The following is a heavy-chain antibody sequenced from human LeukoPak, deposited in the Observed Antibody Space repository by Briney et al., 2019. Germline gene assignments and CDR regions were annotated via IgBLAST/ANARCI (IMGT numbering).Heavy chain of an antibody. V-gene: IGHV3-23*01. CDR2: IRGNGDTA. J-gene: IGHJ6*02. Sequence: GGSLRLSCAASGFTFSSIAMTWVRQAPGKGLEWVSTIRGNGDTAYNADSVRGRFAISRDDSKNALFLQMNSLRLEDTAIYYCARDLHYYVAMDVWGQGTTVTVSS. D-gene: IGHD3-10*02. CDR1: GFTFSSIA. CDR3: ARDLHYYVAMDV.